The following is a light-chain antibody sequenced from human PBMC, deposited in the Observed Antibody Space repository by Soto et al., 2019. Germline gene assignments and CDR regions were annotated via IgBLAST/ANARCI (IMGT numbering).Light chain of an antibody. V-gene: IGLV2-14*03. CDR2: EVN. CDR3: SSFTSGGTWV. Sequence: QSVLTQPASVSGSPGQSITISCTGTSSDVGAYNHVSWYQQHPGKVPKVMIYEVNNRPSGVSNRFSASKSDNTASLTISGLQAEDEATYYCSSFTSGGTWVFGGGTKVTVL. CDR1: SSDVGAYNH. J-gene: IGLJ3*02.